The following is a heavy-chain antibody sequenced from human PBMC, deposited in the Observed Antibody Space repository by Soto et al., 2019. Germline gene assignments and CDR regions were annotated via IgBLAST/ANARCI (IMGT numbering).Heavy chain of an antibody. Sequence: GTSVKVSCKDSGGTLSSYASSWVRQAPGQGLEWMGRIIPIFGTANYAQKFQGRVTITADKSTSTAYMELSSLRSEDTAVYYCARSDTQKYSSSSVRDYWGQGTLVTVSS. J-gene: IGHJ4*02. V-gene: IGHV1-69*06. CDR1: GGTLSSYA. D-gene: IGHD6-6*01. CDR2: IIPIFGTA. CDR3: ARSDTQKYSSSSVRDY.